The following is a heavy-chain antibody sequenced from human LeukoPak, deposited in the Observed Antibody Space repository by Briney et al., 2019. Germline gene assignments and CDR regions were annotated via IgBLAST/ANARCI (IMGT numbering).Heavy chain of an antibody. CDR2: ISGSGGST. Sequence: PGGSLRLSCAASGFTFSSYGMSWVRQAPGKGLEWVSAISGSGGSTYYADSVKGRFTISRDNSKDTLYLQINSLRTEDTAVYFCAKDRLEFYGSARYYFDSWGQGSLVTVSS. D-gene: IGHD3-10*01. CDR3: AKDRLEFYGSARYYFDS. CDR1: GFTFSSYG. V-gene: IGHV3-23*01. J-gene: IGHJ4*02.